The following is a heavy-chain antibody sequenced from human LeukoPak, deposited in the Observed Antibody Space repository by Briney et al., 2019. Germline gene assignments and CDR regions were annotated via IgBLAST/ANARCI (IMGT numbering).Heavy chain of an antibody. Sequence: GGSLRLSCTASGFTFSNTSMSWVRQAPGKGLEWVGRIKRKTDGGTTDYAAPVKGRFTISRDDSKNTLYLQMNSLKTEDTARYYFTATGVFWGQGTLFTSSS. D-gene: IGHD3-10*01. J-gene: IGHJ4*02. CDR3: TATGVF. CDR1: GFTFSNTS. CDR2: IKRKTDGGTT. V-gene: IGHV3-15*01.